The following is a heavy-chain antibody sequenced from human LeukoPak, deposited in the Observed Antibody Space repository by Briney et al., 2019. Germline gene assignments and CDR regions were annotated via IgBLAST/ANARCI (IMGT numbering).Heavy chain of an antibody. CDR2: IKQDGSEK. Sequence: PGGSLRLSCAASGFTFSSYWMSWVRQAPGKGLEWVANIKQDGSEKYYVDSVKGRFTISRDNAKNSLYLQMNSLRAEDTAVYYCARGPGQQPDPYYYYYMDVWGKGTTVTVS. V-gene: IGHV3-7*01. CDR3: ARGPGQQPDPYYYYYMDV. CDR1: GFTFSSYW. J-gene: IGHJ6*03. D-gene: IGHD6-13*01.